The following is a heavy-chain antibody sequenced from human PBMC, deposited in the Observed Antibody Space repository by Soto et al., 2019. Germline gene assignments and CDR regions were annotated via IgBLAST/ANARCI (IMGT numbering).Heavy chain of an antibody. CDR3: AIRGYCSGGSCYTRGLAFDI. CDR1: GYSFTSYW. V-gene: IGHV5-51*03. Sequence: GESLKISCKGSGYSFTSYWIGWVRQMPGKGLEWMGIIYPGDSDTRYSPSFQGKVTISADKSISNAYLQWSSLKDSDTAMYYCAIRGYCSGGSCYTRGLAFDIWGQGTMVTVSS. J-gene: IGHJ3*02. CDR2: IYPGDSDT. D-gene: IGHD2-15*01.